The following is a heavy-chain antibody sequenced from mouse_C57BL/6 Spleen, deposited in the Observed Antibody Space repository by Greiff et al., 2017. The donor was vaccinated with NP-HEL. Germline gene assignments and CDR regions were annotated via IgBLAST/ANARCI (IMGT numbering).Heavy chain of an antibody. CDR2: ISSGSSTI. CDR3: ARDGYGGNFDY. D-gene: IGHD2-2*01. Sequence: EVQLVESGGGLVKPGGSLKLSCAASGFTFSDYGMHWVRQAPETGLEWVAYISSGSSTIYYADTVKGRFTISRDNAKNTLFLQMTSLRSEDTAMYYCARDGYGGNFDYWGQGTTLTVSS. CDR1: GFTFSDYG. J-gene: IGHJ2*01. V-gene: IGHV5-17*01.